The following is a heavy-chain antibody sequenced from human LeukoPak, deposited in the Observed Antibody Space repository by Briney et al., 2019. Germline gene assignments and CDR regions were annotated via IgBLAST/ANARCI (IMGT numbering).Heavy chain of an antibody. D-gene: IGHD1-26*01. J-gene: IGHJ4*02. CDR3: VRGQGGPAE. Sequence: GGSLRLSCAASGFTFTNYAMNWVRQAPGEGLEWASSISSSGGSTNYVDSVNGRFAVSRDNAKNVLYLQMNSLRVEDTATYYCVRGQGGPAEWGQGTLVTVSS. CDR1: GFTFTNYA. CDR2: ISSSGGST. V-gene: IGHV3-23*01.